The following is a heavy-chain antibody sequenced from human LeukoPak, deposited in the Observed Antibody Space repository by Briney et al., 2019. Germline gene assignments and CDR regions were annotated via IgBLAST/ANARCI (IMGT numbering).Heavy chain of an antibody. V-gene: IGHV3-15*01. CDR2: IKSKTAGGTT. CDR1: GFTLSNAW. J-gene: IGHJ4*02. D-gene: IGHD3-22*01. CDR3: TYYYDSSGSHPTRNFDY. Sequence: GGSLRLSCAASGFTLSNAWMSWVRQALGKGLEWVGRIKSKTAGGTTDFAAPVKGRFTISRDDSKNTLHLEMNSLKTEDTAVYYCTYYYDSSGSHPTRNFDYWGQGTLVTVSS.